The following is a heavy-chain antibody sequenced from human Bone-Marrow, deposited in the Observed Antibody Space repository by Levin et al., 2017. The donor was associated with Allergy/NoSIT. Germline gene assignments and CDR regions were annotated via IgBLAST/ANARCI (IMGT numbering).Heavy chain of an antibody. CDR1: GFTFSSYD. J-gene: IGHJ3*02. V-gene: IGHV3-13*04. D-gene: IGHD3-16*01. CDR3: ARDGRPLGVGDAFDI. CDR2: IGTAGDT. Sequence: GESLKISCAASGFTFSSYDMHWVRQATGKGLEWVSAIGTAGDTYYPGSVKGRFTISRENAKNSLYLQMNSLRAGDTAVYYCARDGRPLGVGDAFDIWGQGTMVTVSS.